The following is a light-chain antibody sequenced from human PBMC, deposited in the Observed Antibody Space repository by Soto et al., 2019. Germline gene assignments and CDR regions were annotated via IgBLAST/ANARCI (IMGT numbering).Light chain of an antibody. V-gene: IGKV3-20*01. CDR2: GAS. CDR1: QSFSRSY. J-gene: IGKJ5*01. Sequence: EFVLTQSAGTLSLSPGERATLSCRASQSFSRSYLAWYQQKPGQAPRLLIYGASSRATGTPDRFSGSGSGTDFTLTISRLEPGDFAVYYCQQHGISHITFGKGTQLEIK. CDR3: QQHGISHIT.